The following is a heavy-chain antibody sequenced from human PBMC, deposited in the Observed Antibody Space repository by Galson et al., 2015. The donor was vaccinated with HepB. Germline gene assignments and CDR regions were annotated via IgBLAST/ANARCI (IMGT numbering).Heavy chain of an antibody. D-gene: IGHD2-2*01. Sequence: SLRLSCAASGFTFGGYAMTWFRQAPGKGPEWVGFIGSKPYGGRTEYAASVKGRFTISRDDSESIAYLQMNSLKTDDTAVYYCSRFWCSSTGCSDSYYYYYMDVWGKGTTVIVSS. J-gene: IGHJ6*03. CDR3: SRFWCSSTGCSDSYYYYYMDV. CDR2: IGSKPYGGRT. CDR1: GFTFGGYA. V-gene: IGHV3-49*03.